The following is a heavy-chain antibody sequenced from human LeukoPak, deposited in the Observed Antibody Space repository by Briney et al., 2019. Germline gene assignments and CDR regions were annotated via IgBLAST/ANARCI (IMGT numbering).Heavy chain of an antibody. CDR3: ARLKTEYYYAFDI. V-gene: IGHV1-2*04. Sequence: ASVKVSCKASGYTFTGYYMHWVRQAPGQGLEWMGWINPNSGGTNYAQKFQGWVTMTRDTSISTAYMELSRLRSDDTAVYYCARLKTEYYYAFDIWGQGTMVTVSS. CDR2: INPNSGGT. D-gene: IGHD3-10*01. CDR1: GYTFTGYY. J-gene: IGHJ3*02.